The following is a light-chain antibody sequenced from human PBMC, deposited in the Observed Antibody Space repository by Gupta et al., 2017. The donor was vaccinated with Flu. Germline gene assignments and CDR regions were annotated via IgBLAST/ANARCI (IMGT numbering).Light chain of an antibody. CDR2: GVT. CDR3: SSYTSNRVM. Sequence: QPALPQPASMSGSPGQSITISCTGTSSDIGGYNFVSWYQQYPGKVPKLMSYGVTNRPSGVSDRFSGAKSGNTASLTIAGLQAEDEAYYYCSSYTSNRVMFGGGTRLTVL. J-gene: IGLJ3*02. V-gene: IGLV2-14*01. CDR1: SSDIGGYNF.